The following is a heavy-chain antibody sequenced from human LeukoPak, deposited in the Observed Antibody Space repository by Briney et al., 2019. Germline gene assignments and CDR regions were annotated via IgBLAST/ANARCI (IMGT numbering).Heavy chain of an antibody. Sequence: SETLSLTCAVYGGSFSGYYWSWIRQPPGKGLEWIGEINHSGSTNYNPSLKSRVTISVDTSKNQFSLKLSSVTAADTAVYYCARGRAPPHYYGSGSYLYYFDYWGQGTLVTVSS. CDR2: INHSGST. CDR1: GGSFSGYY. CDR3: ARGRAPPHYYGSGSYLYYFDY. V-gene: IGHV4-34*01. J-gene: IGHJ4*02. D-gene: IGHD3-10*01.